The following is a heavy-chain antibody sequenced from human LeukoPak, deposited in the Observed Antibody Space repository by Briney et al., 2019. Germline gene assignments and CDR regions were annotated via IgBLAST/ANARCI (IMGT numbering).Heavy chain of an antibody. CDR2: IYPGTSDT. J-gene: IGHJ2*01. Sequence: GESLKISCKGSGYNFNTYWIGWARQMPGTGLEWMGIIYPGTSDTRYGPSFEGQVTISADKSISTAYLQWSTLKASDTALYYCARRLREFHLLRQRSDWFFDLWGRGTLVTVSS. CDR1: GYNFNTYW. D-gene: IGHD2-2*01. CDR3: ARRLREFHLLRQRSDWFFDL. V-gene: IGHV5-51*01.